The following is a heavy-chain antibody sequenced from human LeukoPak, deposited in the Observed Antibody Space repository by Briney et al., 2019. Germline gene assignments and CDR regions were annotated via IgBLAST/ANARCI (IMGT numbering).Heavy chain of an antibody. CDR2: INPNSGGT. Sequence: ASVKVSCKASGYTFTGYYMHWVRQAPGQGLEWMGWINPNSGGTNYAQKFQGRVTMTRDTSISTAYMELSRLRSDDTAVYYCARVSYYYDSSGYYYGAFDIWGQGTMVTVSS. CDR3: ARVSYYYDSSGYYYGAFDI. D-gene: IGHD3-22*01. J-gene: IGHJ3*02. CDR1: GYTFTGYY. V-gene: IGHV1-2*02.